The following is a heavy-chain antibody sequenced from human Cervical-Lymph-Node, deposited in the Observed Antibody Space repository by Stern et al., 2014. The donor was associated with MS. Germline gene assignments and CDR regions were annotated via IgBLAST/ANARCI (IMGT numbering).Heavy chain of an antibody. D-gene: IGHD6-19*01. CDR3: ARKEQWLGTFDY. CDR1: GFSLSTSGVG. CDR2: IYWDDDK. V-gene: IGHV2-5*02. Sequence: QVTLRESGPTLVKPTQTLTLTCTFSGFSLSTSGVGVGWIRQPPGKALEWLALIYWDDDKRYSPSLKSRLTITKDPSKNQVVLTMTNMDPVDTATYYCARKEQWLGTFDYWGQGTLVTVSS. J-gene: IGHJ4*02.